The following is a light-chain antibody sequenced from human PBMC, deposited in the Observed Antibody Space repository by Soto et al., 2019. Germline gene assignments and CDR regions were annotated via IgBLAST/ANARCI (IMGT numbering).Light chain of an antibody. Sequence: EIVLTQYPATLSLSPGDIATLSCRASQDISNHLAWYQQRPGQAPRLLIYDASNRATGIPARFSGSGSGTDFTLTISRLEPEDFAVYYCQQRSNWPPDFGQGTRLEIK. J-gene: IGKJ5*01. CDR3: QQRSNWPPD. CDR2: DAS. CDR1: QDISNH. V-gene: IGKV3-11*01.